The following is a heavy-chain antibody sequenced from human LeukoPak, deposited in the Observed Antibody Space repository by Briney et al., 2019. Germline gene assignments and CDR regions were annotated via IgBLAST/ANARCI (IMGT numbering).Heavy chain of an antibody. Sequence: GGSLRLSCAASGFTFSDYYMSWIRQAPGKGLEWVSYISSSGSTIYYADSVKGRFTISRDNSKNTLYLQMNSLRAEDTAVYYCAKRRGSSWYQDIEYWGQGTLVTVSS. CDR3: AKRRGSSWYQDIEY. CDR1: GFTFSDYY. J-gene: IGHJ4*02. D-gene: IGHD6-13*01. CDR2: ISSSGSTI. V-gene: IGHV3-11*01.